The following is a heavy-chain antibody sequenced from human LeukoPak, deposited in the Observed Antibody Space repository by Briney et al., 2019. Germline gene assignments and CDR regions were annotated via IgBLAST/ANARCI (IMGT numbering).Heavy chain of an antibody. J-gene: IGHJ4*02. CDR2: INPDGSTT. CDR3: VRIATVTTPDY. Sequence: GGSLRLSCAASGFTFSTYWMHWVRQPLGKGLVWVSRINPDGSTTNYADSVKGRFTISRDNAKNTLYLQMNSLTVEDTAVYYCVRIATVTTPDYWGQRTLVTVSS. D-gene: IGHD4-17*01. V-gene: IGHV3-74*01. CDR1: GFTFSTYW.